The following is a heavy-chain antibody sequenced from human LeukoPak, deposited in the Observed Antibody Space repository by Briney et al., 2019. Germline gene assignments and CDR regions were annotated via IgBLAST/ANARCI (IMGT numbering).Heavy chain of an antibody. CDR1: GGSINSNSYY. CDR3: ARRTADRIFDY. J-gene: IGHJ4*02. CDR2: IYYSGST. Sequence: SETLSLTCTVSGGSINSNSYYWGWIRQPPGKGLEWIGTIYYSGSTYYNPSLKSRVTISVDTSKNQFSLKLSSVTAADTAVYYCARRTADRIFDYWGQGTLVTVSS. V-gene: IGHV4-39*01. D-gene: IGHD1-1*01.